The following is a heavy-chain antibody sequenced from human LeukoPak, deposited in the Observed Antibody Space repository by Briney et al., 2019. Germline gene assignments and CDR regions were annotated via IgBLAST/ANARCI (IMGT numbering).Heavy chain of an antibody. CDR2: IERDASQT. D-gene: IGHD3/OR15-3a*01. CDR3: VKGGHKLDIQTSHHYYRWDV. V-gene: IGHV3-74*03. Sequence: GGSLRLSCVASGFTLSNHWMCWVRQGPGRGLAHVARIERDASQTKYADSVKGRFTISRDNAKNTMYMQMNSVRGEQTAVYYCVKGGHKLDIQTSHHYYRWDVWGGGTTVGVFS. J-gene: IGHJ6*01. CDR1: GFTLSNHW.